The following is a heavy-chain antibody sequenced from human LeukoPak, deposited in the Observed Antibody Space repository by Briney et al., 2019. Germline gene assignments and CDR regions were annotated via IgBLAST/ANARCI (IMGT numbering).Heavy chain of an antibody. V-gene: IGHV1-2*02. J-gene: IGHJ4*02. CDR1: GYTLTDYY. CDR3: STEDKFCTTPKCGVY. Sequence: ASVKVSCKASGYTLTDYYVHWVRQAPGQDLEWMGFIIPHSGGKNYRQRFQGRVLMTRDMSIGTFYMELSSLRSDDTAVYYCSTEDKFCTTPKCGVYWGQGTLVTVSS. CDR2: IIPHSGGK. D-gene: IGHD2-15*01.